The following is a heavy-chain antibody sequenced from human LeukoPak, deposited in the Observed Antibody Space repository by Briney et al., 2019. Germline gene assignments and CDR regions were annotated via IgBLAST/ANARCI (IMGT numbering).Heavy chain of an antibody. CDR1: GYTFTSYY. CDR2: INPSGGST. CDR3: ATGIAAAGGHYYYYYYMDV. Sequence: ASVKVSCKASGYTFTSYYMHWVRQAPGQGLEWMGIINPSGGSTSYAQKFQGRVTITADESTSTAYMELSSLRSEDTAVYYCATGIAAAGGHYYYYYYMDVWGKGTTVTVSS. D-gene: IGHD6-13*01. J-gene: IGHJ6*03. V-gene: IGHV1-46*01.